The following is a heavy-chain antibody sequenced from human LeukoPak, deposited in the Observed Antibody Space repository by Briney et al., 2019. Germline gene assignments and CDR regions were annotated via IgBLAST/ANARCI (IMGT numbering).Heavy chain of an antibody. J-gene: IGHJ4*02. V-gene: IGHV3-23*01. D-gene: IGHD1-20*01. CDR1: GFTFSSYA. Sequence: GALRLSCAASGFTFSSYAMSWVRQAPGKGLEWVSAISGSGGSTYYADSVKGRFTISRDNAKNTLYLQMNSLRAEDTAVYYCARVTVSSSEVIFDYWGQGSLVTVSS. CDR2: ISGSGGST. CDR3: ARVTVSSSEVIFDY.